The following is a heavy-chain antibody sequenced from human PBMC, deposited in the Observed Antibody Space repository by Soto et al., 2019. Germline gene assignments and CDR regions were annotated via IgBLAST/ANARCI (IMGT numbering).Heavy chain of an antibody. CDR1: GASVSSSSYY. J-gene: IGHJ4*02. CDR2: VYYSGST. CDR3: GRLEGLAKISYYFDY. Sequence: SETLSLTCTVSGASVSSSSYYWGWVRQPPGKGLEWIGSVYYSGSTYYNPSLESRVTISVDKSKNQFSLKLMSLSAADTAVYYCGRLEGLAKISYYFDYWGQGALVTVS. D-gene: IGHD3-9*01. V-gene: IGHV4-39*01.